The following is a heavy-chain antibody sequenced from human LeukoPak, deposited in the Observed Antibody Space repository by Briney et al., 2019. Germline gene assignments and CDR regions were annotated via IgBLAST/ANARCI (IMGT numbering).Heavy chain of an antibody. CDR1: GGSISSGSYY. V-gene: IGHV4-61*02. CDR3: ARALPDWFDP. CDR2: IYTSGST. Sequence: SETLSLTCTVSGGSISSGSYYWSWIRQPAGKGLEWIGRIYTSGSTNYNPSLKSRVTISVDTSKNQFSLKLSSVTAADTAVYYCARALPDWFDPWGQGTLFTVSS. J-gene: IGHJ5*02.